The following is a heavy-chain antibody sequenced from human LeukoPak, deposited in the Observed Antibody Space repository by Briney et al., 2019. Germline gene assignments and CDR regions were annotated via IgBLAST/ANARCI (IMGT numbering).Heavy chain of an antibody. J-gene: IGHJ4*02. V-gene: IGHV3-7*01. Sequence: PGGSLRLSCAASGFTFSNYWMTWVRQAPGKGLEWVANIKQDGSQKYYVDSVKGRFTISRDNAKNSLYLQLKSLRAEDTAVYYCARDSLSTGWFIYWGQGTLVTVSS. CDR1: GFTFSNYW. CDR3: ARDSLSTGWFIY. CDR2: IKQDGSQK. D-gene: IGHD6-19*01.